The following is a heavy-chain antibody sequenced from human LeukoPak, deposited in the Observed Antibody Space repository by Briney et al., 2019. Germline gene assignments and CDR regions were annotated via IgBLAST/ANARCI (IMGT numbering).Heavy chain of an antibody. Sequence: SETLSLTCTVSGASISTYYWTWIRQPPGKGLEWIGYIYYSGSTNYNPSLKSRVTISVDTSKNHFSLKLSPVTAADTAVYYCARGIAAAGHAFDIWGQGTMVTVSS. CDR3: ARGIAAAGHAFDI. CDR2: IYYSGST. CDR1: GASISTYY. V-gene: IGHV4-59*01. J-gene: IGHJ3*02. D-gene: IGHD6-13*01.